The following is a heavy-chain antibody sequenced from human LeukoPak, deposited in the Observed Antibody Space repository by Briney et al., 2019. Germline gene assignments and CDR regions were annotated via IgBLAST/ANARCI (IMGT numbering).Heavy chain of an antibody. Sequence: ASVKVSCKASGGTFSSYAISWVRQAPGQGLEWMGGIIPIFGTANYAQKFQGRVTITADESTSTAYMELSSLRSEGTAVYYCARGRTKPTVTTFDYWGQGTLVTVSS. CDR3: ARGRTKPTVTTFDY. CDR2: IIPIFGTA. V-gene: IGHV1-69*13. J-gene: IGHJ4*02. D-gene: IGHD4-17*01. CDR1: GGTFSSYA.